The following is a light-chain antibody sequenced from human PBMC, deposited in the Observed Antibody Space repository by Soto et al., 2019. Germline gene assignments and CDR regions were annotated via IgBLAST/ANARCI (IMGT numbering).Light chain of an antibody. CDR3: CSYAGRYTFV. Sequence: QSALTQPRSVSGSPGQSVTISCTGTSSDVGGYNFVSWYQQHPGKAPKVMIYDVTKWPSGVPDHFSGSKSGNTASLTISGLQAEDEADYYCCSYAGRYTFVFGTGTKLTVL. V-gene: IGLV2-11*01. J-gene: IGLJ1*01. CDR1: SSDVGGYNF. CDR2: DVT.